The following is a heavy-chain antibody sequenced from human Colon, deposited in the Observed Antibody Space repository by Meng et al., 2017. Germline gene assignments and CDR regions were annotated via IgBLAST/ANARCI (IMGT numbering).Heavy chain of an antibody. J-gene: IGHJ5*02. D-gene: IGHD4-17*01. V-gene: IGHV4-61*03. Sequence: QGHLQGSGPGLVEPSETLSLTCTVSGASVSSDSHYWSWIRQSPGKGLEWIGYIYYTGNTNYNPSLASRVSMSLDTSKNHFSLHLTSVTAADTAIYYCARVNGDFDEAWFDPWGQGTLVTVSS. CDR3: ARVNGDFDEAWFDP. CDR1: GASVSSDSHY. CDR2: IYYTGNT.